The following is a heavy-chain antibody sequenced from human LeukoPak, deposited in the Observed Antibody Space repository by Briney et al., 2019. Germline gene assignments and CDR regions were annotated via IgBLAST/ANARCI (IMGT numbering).Heavy chain of an antibody. Sequence: GGSLRLSCAASGFNFSAYSMNWVRQAPGKGLEWVSYISRSSDAIYDADSVKGRFTISRDNAKNLLFLQMTSLGVEDTALYYCSRGDSDHYITLDYWGQGTLVTVSS. V-gene: IGHV3-48*01. J-gene: IGHJ4*02. CDR2: ISRSSDAI. CDR3: SRGDSDHYITLDY. D-gene: IGHD4-17*01. CDR1: GFNFSAYS.